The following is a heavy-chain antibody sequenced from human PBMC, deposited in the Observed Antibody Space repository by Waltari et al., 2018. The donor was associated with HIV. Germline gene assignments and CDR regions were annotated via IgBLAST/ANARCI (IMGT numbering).Heavy chain of an antibody. J-gene: IGHJ4*02. D-gene: IGHD3-10*01. CDR2: ITVNGVNT. Sequence: EVELLDSGGGLGRPGGSLRLPCVGRGLTFSNYGLNWVRQTPGRGVEWVSAITVNGVNTYYADSVRGRFTNSRDDSNNTLFLQMNSLRAEDTAVYYCAQDPRSYGWSRFGNWGQGTLVTVSS. V-gene: IGHV3-23*01. CDR3: AQDPRSYGWSRFGN. CDR1: GLTFSNYG.